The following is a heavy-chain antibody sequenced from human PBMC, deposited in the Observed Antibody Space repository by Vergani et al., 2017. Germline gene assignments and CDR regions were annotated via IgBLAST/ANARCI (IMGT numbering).Heavy chain of an antibody. V-gene: IGHV4-39*01. CDR3: ARRRLWATVVTAGYYGMDV. D-gene: IGHD4-23*01. J-gene: IGHJ6*02. CDR2: IYYSGST. CDR1: GGSISSSCYY. Sequence: QLQLQESGPGLVKPSETLSLTCTVSGGSISSSCYYWGWLRQPPGKGLEWIGSIYYSGSTYYNPSLKSRVTISVDMSKNQFSLKLSSVTAADTAVDYCARRRLWATVVTAGYYGMDVWGQGTTVTVSS.